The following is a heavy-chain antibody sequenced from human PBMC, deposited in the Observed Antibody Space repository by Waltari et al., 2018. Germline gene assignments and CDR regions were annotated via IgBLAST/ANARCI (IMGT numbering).Heavy chain of an antibody. Sequence: QVQLVQSGAEVKKPGASVKVSCKASGYTFTSYAMHWVRQAPGQRLEWMGWINAGNGNTKYSQKFQGRVTITRDTSASTAYRGLSSLRSEDTAVYYCARARRYCSSTSCPDRWFDPWGQGTLVTVSS. CDR3: ARARRYCSSTSCPDRWFDP. J-gene: IGHJ5*02. D-gene: IGHD2-2*01. CDR1: GYTFTSYA. CDR2: INAGNGNT. V-gene: IGHV1-3*01.